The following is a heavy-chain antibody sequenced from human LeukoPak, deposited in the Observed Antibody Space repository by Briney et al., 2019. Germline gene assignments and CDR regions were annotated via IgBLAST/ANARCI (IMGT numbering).Heavy chain of an antibody. CDR1: GYTFTSYG. J-gene: IGHJ5*02. Sequence: ASVKVSCKASGYTFTSYGISWVRQAPGQGLEWMGWISAYNGNTNYAQKLQGRVTMTTDTSTSTAYMELRSLRSDDTAVYYCARVEAAAGTGWFDPSGQGTLVTVSS. CDR2: ISAYNGNT. CDR3: ARVEAAAGTGWFDP. V-gene: IGHV1-18*01. D-gene: IGHD6-13*01.